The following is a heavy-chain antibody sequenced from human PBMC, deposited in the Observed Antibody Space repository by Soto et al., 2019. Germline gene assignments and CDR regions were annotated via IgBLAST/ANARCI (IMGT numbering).Heavy chain of an antibody. D-gene: IGHD4-4*01. V-gene: IGHV3-21*01. Sequence: GGSLRLSCAASGFTFSTYSMNWVRQAPGKGLEWVSSVSSSSTYIYYADSVKGRFTISRDNAKNSLYLQMNSLRAEDTAVYYCARDLKTSTAVTLVVDCWGQGTLVTVYS. CDR2: VSSSSTYI. J-gene: IGHJ4*02. CDR1: GFTFSTYS. CDR3: ARDLKTSTAVTLVVDC.